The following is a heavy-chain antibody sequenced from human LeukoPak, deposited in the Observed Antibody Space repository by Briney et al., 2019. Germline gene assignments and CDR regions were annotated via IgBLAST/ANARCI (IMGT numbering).Heavy chain of an antibody. Sequence: SETLSLTCTVSGGSTSSGSYYWSWIRQPAGKGLEWIGRICTSGSTNYNPSLKSRVTISVDTSKNQFSLKLSSVTAADTAVYYCARDLGVNDYWGQGTLVTVSS. V-gene: IGHV4-61*02. D-gene: IGHD1-26*01. CDR3: ARDLGVNDY. J-gene: IGHJ4*02. CDR1: GGSTSSGSYY. CDR2: ICTSGST.